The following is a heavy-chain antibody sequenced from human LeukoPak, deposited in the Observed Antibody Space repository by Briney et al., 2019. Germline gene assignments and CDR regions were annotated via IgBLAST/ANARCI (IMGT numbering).Heavy chain of an antibody. CDR2: IYSGGST. J-gene: IGHJ4*02. CDR3: ARVVRMAAGMNYYLDY. V-gene: IGHV3-53*01. Sequence: GSLRLSCASSGFTVSTNYMSWVRQAPGKGLEWVSAIYSGGSTSYADSVKGRFTISRDSSKNTLYFQMNNLRAEDTAVYYCARVVRMAAGMNYYLDYWGQGTLVTVSS. D-gene: IGHD6-13*01. CDR1: GFTVSTNY.